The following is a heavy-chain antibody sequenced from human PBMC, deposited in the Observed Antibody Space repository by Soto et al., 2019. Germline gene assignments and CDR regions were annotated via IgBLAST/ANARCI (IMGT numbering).Heavy chain of an antibody. J-gene: IGHJ5*01. D-gene: IGHD1-26*01. Sequence: QVQLVQSGAEVKKPGSSVRVSCKGSGGTFSSYAISWVRQAPGQGLQWMGGFIPIFSFAKGAENFQGRVTVTADESTATAYMDLNFLKSDDTAVYYCARGLPWDWFDSWGQGPLVTVSS. CDR3: ARGLPWDWFDS. CDR1: GGTFSSYA. CDR2: FIPIFSFA. V-gene: IGHV1-69*01.